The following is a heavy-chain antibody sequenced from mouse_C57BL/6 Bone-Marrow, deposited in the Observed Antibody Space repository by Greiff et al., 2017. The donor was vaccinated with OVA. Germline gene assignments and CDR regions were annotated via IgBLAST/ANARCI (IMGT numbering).Heavy chain of an antibody. CDR1: GFNLKDYY. CDR3: ARSRGALTD. D-gene: IGHD3-3*01. CDR2: IDPEDGET. V-gene: IGHV14-2*01. J-gene: IGHJ2*01. Sequence: VQLKESGAELVKPGASVQLSCTASGFNLKDYYMHWVQERTEQGLEWIGRIDPEDGETKYAPKGQTKANITAHTSSNTAYLQLSSLTSEDTAVYYCARSRGALTDWGKGTTLTVSS.